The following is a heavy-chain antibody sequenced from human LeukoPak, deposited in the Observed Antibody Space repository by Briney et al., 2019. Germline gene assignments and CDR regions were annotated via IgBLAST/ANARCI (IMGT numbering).Heavy chain of an antibody. V-gene: IGHV1-3*01. CDR2: INAGNGNT. D-gene: IGHD2-2*01. J-gene: IGHJ4*02. CDR1: GYTFTSYA. Sequence: ASVKVSCKASGYTFTSYAMHWVRQAPGQRPEWMGWINAGNGNTKYSQKFQGRVTITRDTSATTAYMEVSSLRSEDTAVYYCARDEGYCSSTSCYPHYWGQGTLVTVSS. CDR3: ARDEGYCSSTSCYPHY.